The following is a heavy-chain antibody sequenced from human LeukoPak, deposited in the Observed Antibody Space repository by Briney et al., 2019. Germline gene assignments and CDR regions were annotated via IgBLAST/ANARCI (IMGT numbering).Heavy chain of an antibody. CDR2: VNSDGSST. CDR3: ARARYYGMDV. CDR1: GFTFTRYW. Sequence: GGSLRLSCAASGFTFTRYWMHWVRQAPGKGLVWVSRVNSDGSSTTYADSVKGRFTISRDNAKNTLYLQMNSVRAEDTAVYYCARARYYGMDVWGQATTVTVSS. J-gene: IGHJ6*02. V-gene: IGHV3-74*01.